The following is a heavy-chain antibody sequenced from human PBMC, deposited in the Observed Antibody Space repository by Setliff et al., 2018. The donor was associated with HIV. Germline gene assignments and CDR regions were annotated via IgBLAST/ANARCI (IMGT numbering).Heavy chain of an antibody. CDR2: IYFSESP. CDR3: ARRRGYGYTFDN. D-gene: IGHD5-12*01. V-gene: IGHV4-39*01. Sequence: SETLSLTCSVSGDSISNPNYYWGWIRQPPGKGLEWIGSIYFSESPYCNPSLSSRVTISVDTSTNQFSLRLSSVTAADTAVYYCARRRGYGYTFDNWGQGLLVTVSS. CDR1: GDSISNPNYY. J-gene: IGHJ4*02.